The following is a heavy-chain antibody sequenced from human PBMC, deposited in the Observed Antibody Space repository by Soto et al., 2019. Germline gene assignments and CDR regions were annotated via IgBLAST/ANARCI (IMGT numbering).Heavy chain of an antibody. D-gene: IGHD2-2*01. V-gene: IGHV1-3*01. CDR2: TNAGNGNT. CDR1: GYTFSAYG. CDR3: ARDADIVVVPAALDAFDI. J-gene: IGHJ3*02. Sequence: GASVKVSCKASGYTFSAYGIHWLRQAPGQRLEWMGWTNAGNGNTKYSQKFQGRVTITRDTSASTAYMELSSLRSEDTAVYYCARDADIVVVPAALDAFDIWG.